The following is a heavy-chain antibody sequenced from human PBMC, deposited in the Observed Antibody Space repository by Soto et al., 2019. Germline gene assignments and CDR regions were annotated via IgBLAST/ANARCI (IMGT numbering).Heavy chain of an antibody. CDR1: GFTFRSYG. V-gene: IGHV3-33*01. CDR3: ARNTGDSSGWYYLDY. J-gene: IGHJ4*02. CDR2: IWYDGSNK. Sequence: GGSLRLSCAASGFTFRSYGMHWVRQAPGKGLEWVAVIWYDGSNKYYADSVKGRFTISRDNSKNTLYLQMNSLRAEDTAVYYCARNTGDSSGWYYLDYRGQGTLVTVSS. D-gene: IGHD6-19*01.